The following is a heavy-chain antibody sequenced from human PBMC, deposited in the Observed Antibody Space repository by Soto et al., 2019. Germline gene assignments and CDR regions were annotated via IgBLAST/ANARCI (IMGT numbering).Heavy chain of an antibody. CDR2: IYYSGST. J-gene: IGHJ6*02. CDR3: ARDTYYDFWRDPLAADYYYGMDV. V-gene: IGHV4-30-4*01. Sequence: SETLSLTCTVSGGSISSGDYYWNWIRQPPGKGLEWIGYIYYSGSTYYNTSLKSRVTISVDTSKNQFSLKLSSVTAADTVVYYCARDTYYDFWRDPLAADYYYGMDVWGQGTTVTVSS. D-gene: IGHD3-3*01. CDR1: GGSISSGDYY.